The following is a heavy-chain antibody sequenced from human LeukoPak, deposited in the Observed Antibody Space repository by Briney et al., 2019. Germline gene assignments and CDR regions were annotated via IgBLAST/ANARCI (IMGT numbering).Heavy chain of an antibody. V-gene: IGHV1-69*01. D-gene: IGHD3-22*01. Sequence: GSSVKVSCKASGGTFSSYAISWVRQAPGQGLEWMGGIIPIFGTVHYAQKFQGRVTITADESTSTAYMELSSLRSEDTAVYYCAREAWGGYYDSSGYLFDYWGQGTLVTVSS. CDR3: AREAWGGYYDSSGYLFDY. CDR2: IIPIFGTV. CDR1: GGTFSSYA. J-gene: IGHJ4*02.